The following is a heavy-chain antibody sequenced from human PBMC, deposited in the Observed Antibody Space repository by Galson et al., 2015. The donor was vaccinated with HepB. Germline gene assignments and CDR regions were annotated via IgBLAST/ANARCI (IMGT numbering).Heavy chain of an antibody. Sequence: LSLTCAVSGDSITSGHRWSWVRQSPGNGLEWIGAVYHSGTANYNPSLQSRVAISVDKSKNEFTLNVRPVTAADTAVYYCARVGGDLLQGRGYYYYMDVWGNGITVTVSS. J-gene: IGHJ6*03. D-gene: IGHD3-16*01. CDR2: VYHSGTA. CDR3: ARVGGDLLQGRGYYYYMDV. V-gene: IGHV4-4*02. CDR1: GDSITSGHR.